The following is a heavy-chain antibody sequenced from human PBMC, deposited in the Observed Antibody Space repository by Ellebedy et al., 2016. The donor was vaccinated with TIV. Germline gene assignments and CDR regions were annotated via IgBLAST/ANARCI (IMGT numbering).Heavy chain of an antibody. Sequence: GESLKISCAASGFSFSSYWMAWVRQAPGKGLEWVANINQDDREKYYVDSVRGRFTISRDNAKNSVFLQMKSLRAEETALYYCATDGSYGDYRSPTHAFEMWGQGTMVTVSS. CDR1: GFSFSSYW. V-gene: IGHV3-7*01. CDR2: INQDDREK. D-gene: IGHD4-17*01. CDR3: ATDGSYGDYRSPTHAFEM. J-gene: IGHJ3*02.